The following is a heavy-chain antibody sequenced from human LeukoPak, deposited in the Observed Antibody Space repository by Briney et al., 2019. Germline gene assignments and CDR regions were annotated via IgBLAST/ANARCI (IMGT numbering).Heavy chain of an antibody. D-gene: IGHD3-22*01. V-gene: IGHV4-4*09. Sequence: SETLSLTCVVSGGSISGYYWSRIRQPPGKGLEWIGYIYTSGSTNYNPSLKSRVTISVDTSKNQFSLKLSSVTAADTAVYYCARQYYYDSSGYYYWFDPWGQGTLVTVSS. CDR1: GGSISGYY. CDR2: IYTSGST. J-gene: IGHJ5*02. CDR3: ARQYYYDSSGYYYWFDP.